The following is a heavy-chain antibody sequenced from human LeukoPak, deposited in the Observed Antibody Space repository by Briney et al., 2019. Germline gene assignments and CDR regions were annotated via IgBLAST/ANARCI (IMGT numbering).Heavy chain of an antibody. Sequence: GGSLRLSCAASGFTFSSYAMSWVRQAPGKGLEWVSAISGSGGSTYYADSVKGRFTISRDNSKNTLYLQMNSLRAEDTAVYYCTTDNLIVGANTVTFDIWGQGTMVTVSS. CDR3: TTDNLIVGANTVTFDI. CDR2: ISGSGGST. D-gene: IGHD1-26*01. CDR1: GFTFSSYA. V-gene: IGHV3-23*01. J-gene: IGHJ3*02.